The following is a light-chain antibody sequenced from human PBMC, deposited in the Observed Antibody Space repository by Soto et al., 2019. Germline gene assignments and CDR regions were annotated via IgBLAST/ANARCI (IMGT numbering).Light chain of an antibody. V-gene: IGKV4-1*01. CDR1: QSVLYSSNNKNY. CDR2: WAS. J-gene: IGKJ4*01. CDR3: QQYYTPPLT. Sequence: DIEMTQSPDSLAVSLGERATINCRSSQSVLYSSNNKNYLAWYQQKPGQPPKLLIYWASTRESGVPDRFSGSGSGTDFTLPISSLQAEDVAVYFCQQYYTPPLTFGGGTKVEIK.